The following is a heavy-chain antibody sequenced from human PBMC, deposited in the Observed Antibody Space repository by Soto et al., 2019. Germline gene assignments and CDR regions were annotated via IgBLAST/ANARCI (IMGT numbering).Heavy chain of an antibody. CDR1: GFTFSSYA. Sequence: EVQLLESGGGLVQPGGSLRLSCAASGFTFSSYAMSWVRQAAGKGLEWVSAISGSGGSTYYADSVKGRFTISRDNSKNTLYLQMNSLRAEDTAVYYCAKVRFWGVGGVADQFDYWGQGTLVTVSS. CDR3: AKVRFWGVGGVADQFDY. J-gene: IGHJ4*02. D-gene: IGHD3-16*01. CDR2: ISGSGGST. V-gene: IGHV3-23*01.